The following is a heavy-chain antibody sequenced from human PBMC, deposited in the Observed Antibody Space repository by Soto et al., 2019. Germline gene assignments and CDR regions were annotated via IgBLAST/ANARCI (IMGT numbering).Heavy chain of an antibody. CDR1: GGSVSSSTYY. CDR2: IYYSGIT. J-gene: IGHJ5*02. D-gene: IGHD7-27*01. Sequence: PSETLSLTCTVSGGSVSSSTYYWGWIHQPPGKGLEWIGTIYYSGITYYNPSLQSRVTISVDTSKNQFSLRLSFATAADAALYFCARQDVRAWGRFDPWGQGTLVTVSS. CDR3: ARQDVRAWGRFDP. V-gene: IGHV4-39*01.